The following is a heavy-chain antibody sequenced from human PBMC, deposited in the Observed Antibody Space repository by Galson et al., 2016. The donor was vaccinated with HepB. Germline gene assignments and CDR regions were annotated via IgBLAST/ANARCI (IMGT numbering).Heavy chain of an antibody. CDR3: ARGKWDTAIPVVAFDI. D-gene: IGHD5-18*01. Sequence: SVKVSCKASGYTFTSYDISWVRQATGQGLEWMGWMHPNSGSTGYAKQFQGRVTMTRNTSISTAYMELNSLTSEDTPVYYCARGKWDTAIPVVAFDIWGQGTMVTVSS. V-gene: IGHV1-8*01. J-gene: IGHJ3*02. CDR2: MHPNSGST. CDR1: GYTFTSYD.